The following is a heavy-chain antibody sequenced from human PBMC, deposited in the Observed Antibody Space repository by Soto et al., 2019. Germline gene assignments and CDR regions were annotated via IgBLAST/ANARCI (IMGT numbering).Heavy chain of an antibody. J-gene: IGHJ4*02. Sequence: EVQLVETGGGLIQPGGSRRLSCAASGFSVGSNYMTWVRQSPGKGLEWVSLIYSNGDTDYADSVKGRFSISRDNFKNTLYLQMNNLRAEDTAVYHCARKSDSSPVPEADGVWGRGTLVTVSS. CDR2: IYSNGDT. CDR3: ARKSDSSPVPEADGV. CDR1: GFSVGSNY. V-gene: IGHV3-53*02. D-gene: IGHD2-8*01.